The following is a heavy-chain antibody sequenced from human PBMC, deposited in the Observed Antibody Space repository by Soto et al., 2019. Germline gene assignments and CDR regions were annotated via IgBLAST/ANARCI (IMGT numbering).Heavy chain of an antibody. CDR2: ISSSSSTI. D-gene: IGHD4-17*01. Sequence: GGSLRLSCAASGFTFSSYSMNWVRQAPGKGLEWVSYISSSSSTIYYADSVKGRFTISRDNAKNSLYLQMNSLRAEDTAVYYCAREAYYGDSIDAFDIWGQGTVVTVSS. V-gene: IGHV3-48*01. CDR3: AREAYYGDSIDAFDI. J-gene: IGHJ3*02. CDR1: GFTFSSYS.